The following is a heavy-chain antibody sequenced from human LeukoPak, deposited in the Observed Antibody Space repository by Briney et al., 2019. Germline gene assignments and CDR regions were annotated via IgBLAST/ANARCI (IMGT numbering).Heavy chain of an antibody. V-gene: IGHV3-43*02. J-gene: IGHJ4*02. Sequence: GGSLRLSCAASGFTFDDYAMHWVRQAPGKGLEWVSLISGDGGSTYYADSVKGRFTISRDNSKNSLYPQMNSLRTEDTALYYCAKDIGSDLAVAGGVDYWGQGTLVTVSS. CDR2: ISGDGGST. D-gene: IGHD6-19*01. CDR1: GFTFDDYA. CDR3: AKDIGSDLAVAGGVDY.